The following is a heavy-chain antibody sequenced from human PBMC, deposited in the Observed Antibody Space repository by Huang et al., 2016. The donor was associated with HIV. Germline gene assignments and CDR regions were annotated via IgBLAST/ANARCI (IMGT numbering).Heavy chain of an antibody. D-gene: IGHD2-2*01. V-gene: IGHV4-34*01. Sequence: QVRLDQWGAGLLKPSETLTLTCAVYGDSLSGFLWSWIRQSPGRGREWIGEITQSGRTNYNPSRKSRVTIAIDTSKKQFSLKLTSVTADDTSTYYCARGRGTSWSFFDTWGQGSVVTVSS. J-gene: IGHJ5*02. CDR3: ARGRGTSWSFFDT. CDR2: ITQSGRT. CDR1: GDSLSGFL.